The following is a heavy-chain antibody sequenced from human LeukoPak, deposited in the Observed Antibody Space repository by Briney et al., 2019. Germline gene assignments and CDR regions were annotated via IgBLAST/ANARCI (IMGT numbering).Heavy chain of an antibody. Sequence: GGSLRLSCAASGFTFSSYAMHWVRQAPGKGLEWVAVISYDGSNKYYADSVKGRFTISRGNPKNTLYLQMNSLRAEDTAVYYCARDLPWFDPWGQGTLVTVSS. CDR1: GFTFSSYA. J-gene: IGHJ5*02. CDR3: ARDLPWFDP. CDR2: ISYDGSNK. V-gene: IGHV3-30-3*01.